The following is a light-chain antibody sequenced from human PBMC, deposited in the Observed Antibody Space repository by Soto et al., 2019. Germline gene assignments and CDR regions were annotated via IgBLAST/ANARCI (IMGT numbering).Light chain of an antibody. J-gene: IGKJ2*01. Sequence: EIVLTQSPGTLSLSPGERATLSCRASQSVSSAYLAWYQQKPGQAPRLLIYGAFSRATGIPDRFSCYGSGTDFTLTITRLEPEDFAVYYWQQYGSSFTFGQGTKLQIK. CDR1: QSVSSAY. CDR3: QQYGSSFT. V-gene: IGKV3-20*01. CDR2: GAF.